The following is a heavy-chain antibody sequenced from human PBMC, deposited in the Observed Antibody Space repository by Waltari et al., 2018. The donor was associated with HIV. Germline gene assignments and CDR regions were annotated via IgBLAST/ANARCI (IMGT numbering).Heavy chain of an antibody. V-gene: IGHV4-34*01. CDR3: ARGALPGLFDY. Sequence: QVQLQQRGAGLLKPSETLSLTCAVYGGSFTAYYWNWIRQSPGKGLEWIGEINPSGSTNYKSSLKSRVTISVDASKNQFSLKLTSVTAADMALYYCARGALPGLFDYWGQGTLVTVSS. CDR2: INPSGST. CDR1: GGSFTAYY. J-gene: IGHJ4*02. D-gene: IGHD2-2*01.